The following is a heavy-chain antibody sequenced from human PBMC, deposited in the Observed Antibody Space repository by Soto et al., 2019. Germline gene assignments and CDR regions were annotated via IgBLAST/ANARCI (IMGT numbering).Heavy chain of an antibody. J-gene: IGHJ4*02. CDR1: GYSFANYG. CDR2: ISGYNCNT. V-gene: IGHV1-18*01. Sequence: ASVKVSCKASGYSFANYGITWVRQAPGQGLEWMGWISGYNCNTNYAQKLQGRVTMTKDTTTSTAYMEVRGLRFDDTAVYYCARESPPADYWGQGTLVTVS. CDR3: ARESPPADY.